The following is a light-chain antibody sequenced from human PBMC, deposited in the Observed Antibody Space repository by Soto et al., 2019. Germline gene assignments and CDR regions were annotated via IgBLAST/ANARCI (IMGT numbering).Light chain of an antibody. CDR2: ATS. V-gene: IGKV3-20*01. J-gene: IGKJ2*03. CDR1: QSVSSNY. Sequence: EIVLTQSPGTLSLSPGERVTLSCRASQSVSSNYLAWYQQKPGQAPRHLIYATSSRATGIPDRFSGSGSGTDFTLTINRLEPEDFAVYYCQQYGNSPRYSFGQGTRLEIK. CDR3: QQYGNSPRYS.